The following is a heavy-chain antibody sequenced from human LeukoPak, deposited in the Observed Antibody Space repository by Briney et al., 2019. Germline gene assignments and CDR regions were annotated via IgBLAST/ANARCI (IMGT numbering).Heavy chain of an antibody. CDR2: INHDNTEN. D-gene: IGHD3-22*01. J-gene: IGHJ4*02. Sequence: GGSLRLSCAASGFSFNSDWMDWVRQAPGKGLEWVANINHDNTENNYLDSVKGRFTISRDNAQNSLYLQLNGLRVEDTAVYYCAIRPWDYDSSGFYDYWGQGTLVTVSS. V-gene: IGHV3-7*01. CDR1: GFSFNSDW. CDR3: AIRPWDYDSSGFYDY.